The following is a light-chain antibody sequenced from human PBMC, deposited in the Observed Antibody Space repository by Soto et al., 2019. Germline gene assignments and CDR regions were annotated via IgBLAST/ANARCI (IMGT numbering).Light chain of an antibody. J-gene: IGKJ3*01. Sequence: DIQMTQSTSSLSASVGDRVTITCRASQSISSYLNWYQQKPGKAPKLLIYAASSLQSGVPSRFSGSGSGTDFTLTISSLQPEDFATYYCQQSYSTPLTVGPGTKVDIK. CDR1: QSISSY. CDR3: QQSYSTPLT. CDR2: AAS. V-gene: IGKV1-39*01.